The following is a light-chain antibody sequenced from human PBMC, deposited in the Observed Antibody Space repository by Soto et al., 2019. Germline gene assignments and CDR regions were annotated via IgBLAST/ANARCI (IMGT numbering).Light chain of an antibody. Sequence: QSVLTQPPSASGTPGLRVTISCSGSNSNIGSNTVNWYHQLPGTAPKLLIYSNNQRPSGVPDRFSGSKYGTSASLVISGLKSDDEADYYCAAWDDSLSGVVFGGGTQLTVL. CDR3: AAWDDSLSGVV. CDR2: SNN. V-gene: IGLV1-44*01. CDR1: NSNIGSNT. J-gene: IGLJ2*01.